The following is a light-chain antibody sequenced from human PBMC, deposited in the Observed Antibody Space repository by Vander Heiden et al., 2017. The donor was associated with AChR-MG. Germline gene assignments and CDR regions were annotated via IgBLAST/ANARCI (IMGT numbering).Light chain of an antibody. Sequence: QSVLTQPPSVSGAPGQRVTISCTGSDSNIGTGYDVQWYQQRPGTAPKLLIFGNNNRPSGVPDRFSASKSGISASLAITGLQAEDEADYYCQSYDSSLAGPVVFGGGTKLTVL. V-gene: IGLV1-40*01. CDR1: DSNIGTGYD. CDR2: GNN. J-gene: IGLJ2*01. CDR3: QSYDSSLAGPVV.